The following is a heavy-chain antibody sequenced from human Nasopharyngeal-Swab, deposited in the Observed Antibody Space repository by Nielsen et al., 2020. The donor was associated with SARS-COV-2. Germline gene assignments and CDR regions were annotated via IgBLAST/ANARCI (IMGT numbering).Heavy chain of an antibody. CDR2: INPNSGGT. Sequence: ASVKVSCKPSGYTFTGYDMNWVRKAPGQGLEWMGRINPNSGGTNYAQKLQGRVTMTRDTSISTAYMELSRLRSDDTAVYYCARDSARYPGGMDVWGQGTTVTVSS. CDR3: ARDSARYPGGMDV. V-gene: IGHV1-2*06. CDR1: GYTFTGYD. D-gene: IGHD3-10*01. J-gene: IGHJ6*02.